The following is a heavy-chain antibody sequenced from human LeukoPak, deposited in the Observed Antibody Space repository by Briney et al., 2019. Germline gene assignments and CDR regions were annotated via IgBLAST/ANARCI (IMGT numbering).Heavy chain of an antibody. D-gene: IGHD2-15*01. CDR3: ARAGDLIVVAMGAFDV. J-gene: IGHJ3*01. CDR2: IYHSGST. CDR1: GGSISSGGYY. Sequence: LQTLSLTCTVSGGSISSGGYYWSWIRQPPGKGLEWIGYIYHSGSTYYNPSLKSRVTISVDRSKNQFSLKLNSVTAADTALYYCARAGDLIVVAMGAFDVWGQGTMVTVSS. V-gene: IGHV4-30-2*01.